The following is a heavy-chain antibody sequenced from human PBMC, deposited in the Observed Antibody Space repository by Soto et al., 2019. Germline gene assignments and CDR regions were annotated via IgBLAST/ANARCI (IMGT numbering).Heavy chain of an antibody. J-gene: IGHJ3*02. Sequence: EVQLVESGGGLVQPGGSLRLSCAASGFTSSSYWIHWVRQAPGKGLVWVSRISNDGSSTNYADSVKGRFTISRENAKNTVYLQMNSLRAEDTAVYYCARDTYYYDSSDHFSADAFDIWCQGTMVTVSS. CDR2: ISNDGSST. CDR1: GFTSSSYW. CDR3: ARDTYYYDSSDHFSADAFDI. D-gene: IGHD3-22*01. V-gene: IGHV3-74*01.